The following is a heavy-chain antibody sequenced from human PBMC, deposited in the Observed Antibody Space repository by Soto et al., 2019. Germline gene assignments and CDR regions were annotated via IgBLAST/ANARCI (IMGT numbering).Heavy chain of an antibody. CDR1: GFTFGDYA. CDR3: TRASSLDFDF. D-gene: IGHD3-16*01. J-gene: IGHJ4*02. CDR2: IRRNAYGGTT. V-gene: IGHV3-49*04. Sequence: PGGSLRLSCTTSGFTFGDYALSWVRQAPGKGLEWVGFIRRNAYGGTTEYAASVKGRFTISRDDSKSIAYLQMNSLRTEDTALYYCTRASSLDFDFWGQGTLVTVSS.